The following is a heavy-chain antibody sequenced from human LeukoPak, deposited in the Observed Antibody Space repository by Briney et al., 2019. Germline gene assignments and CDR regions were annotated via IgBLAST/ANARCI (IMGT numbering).Heavy chain of an antibody. D-gene: IGHD2-2*01. J-gene: IGHJ5*02. CDR2: IIPIFGTA. V-gene: IGHV1-69*13. Sequence: ASVTVSFKASGGTFSIYAISWVRQAPGQGLEWMGGIIPIFGTANYAQKFQGRGTITADESTSTAYMELSSLRSEDTAVYYCARAEDSSHCSSTSCYGVWFDPWGQGTLVTVSS. CDR1: GGTFSIYA. CDR3: ARAEDSSHCSSTSCYGVWFDP.